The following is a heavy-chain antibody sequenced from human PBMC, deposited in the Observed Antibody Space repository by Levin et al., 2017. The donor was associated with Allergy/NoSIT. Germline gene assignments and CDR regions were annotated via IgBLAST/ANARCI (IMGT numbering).Heavy chain of an antibody. CDR3: ARRSGRVRLGY. J-gene: IGHJ4*02. Sequence: GESLKISCKASGYTFTGYYMHWVRQAPGQGLEWMGWINPNSGGTNYAQKFQGRVTMTRDTSISTAYMELSRLRSDDTAVYYCARRSGRVRLGYWGQGTLVTVSS. D-gene: IGHD1-1*01. CDR2: INPNSGGT. V-gene: IGHV1-2*02. CDR1: GYTFTGYY.